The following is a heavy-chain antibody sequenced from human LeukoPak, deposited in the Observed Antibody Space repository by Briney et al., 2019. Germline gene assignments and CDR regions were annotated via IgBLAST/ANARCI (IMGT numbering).Heavy chain of an antibody. CDR1: GGSIGSSSYY. CDR3: AGYVYYDSSGYYHDY. Sequence: PSETLSLTCTVSGGSIGSSSYYWGWIRQPPGKGLEWIGSIYYSGSTYYNPSLKSRVTISVDTSKNRFSLKLSSVTAADTAVYYCAGYVYYDSSGYYHDYWGQGTLVTVSS. V-gene: IGHV4-39*01. D-gene: IGHD3-22*01. J-gene: IGHJ4*02. CDR2: IYYSGST.